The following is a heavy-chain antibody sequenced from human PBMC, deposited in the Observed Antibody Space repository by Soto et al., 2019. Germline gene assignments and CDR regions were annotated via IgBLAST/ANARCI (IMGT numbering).Heavy chain of an antibody. CDR2: IYYSGST. J-gene: IGHJ6*03. Sequence: SETLSLTCTVSGGPISSGGYYWSWIRQHPGKGLEWIGYIYYSGSTYYNPSLKSRVTISVDTSKNQFSLKLSSVTAADTAVYYCARVCGWIQLWINSGTYYMDVWGKGTTVTVSS. CDR1: GGPISSGGYY. V-gene: IGHV4-31*03. CDR3: ARVCGWIQLWINSGTYYMDV. D-gene: IGHD5-18*01.